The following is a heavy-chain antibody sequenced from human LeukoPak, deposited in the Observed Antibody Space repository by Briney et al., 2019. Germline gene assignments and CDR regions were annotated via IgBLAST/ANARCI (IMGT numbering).Heavy chain of an antibody. D-gene: IGHD1-20*01. CDR1: GCTFSRYA. CDR2: ISSNGGST. J-gene: IGHJ4*02. CDR3: ARDFGLTGKVDY. Sequence: PGGSLGLSCAASGCTFSRYAMHWVRQAPGKGLESVSAISSNGGSTYYANSVKGRFTISRDNSKNTLYLQMGSLRAEDLAVYYCARDFGLTGKVDYWGQGTLVTVSS. V-gene: IGHV3-64*01.